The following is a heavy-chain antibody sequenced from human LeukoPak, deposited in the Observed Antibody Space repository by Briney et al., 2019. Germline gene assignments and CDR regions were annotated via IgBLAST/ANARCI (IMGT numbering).Heavy chain of an antibody. Sequence: GESLQISCKGSGYSFTSYWIGWVRQMPGKGLEWMGIIYPGDSDTRYSPSFQGQVTISADKSISTAYLQWSSPKASDTAMYYCARCGGPWSSGCLHWGQGTLVTVSS. CDR1: GYSFTSYW. V-gene: IGHV5-51*01. CDR3: ARCGGPWSSGCLH. J-gene: IGHJ4*02. D-gene: IGHD6-19*01. CDR2: IYPGDSDT.